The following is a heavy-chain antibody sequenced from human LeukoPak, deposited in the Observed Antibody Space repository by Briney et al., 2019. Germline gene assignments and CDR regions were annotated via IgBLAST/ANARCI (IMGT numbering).Heavy chain of an antibody. CDR3: ARDAYYDFWSGYKDLDY. CDR2: ISSSRYI. CDR1: GFTFSSYS. V-gene: IGHV3-21*01. J-gene: IGHJ4*02. Sequence: GGSLRLSCAASGFTFSSYSMNWVRQAPGKGLEWVSSISSSRYIYYADSVKGRFTISRDNAKNSLYLQMNSLRAEDTAVYYCARDAYYDFWSGYKDLDYWGQGTLVTVSS. D-gene: IGHD3-3*01.